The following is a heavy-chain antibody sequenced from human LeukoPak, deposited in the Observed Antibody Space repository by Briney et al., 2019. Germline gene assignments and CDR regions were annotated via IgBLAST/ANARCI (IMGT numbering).Heavy chain of an antibody. J-gene: IGHJ5*02. CDR2: ISAYNGNT. Sequence: GASVKVSCKASGYTFTSYGISWVRQAPGQGLEWMGWISAYNGNTSYAQKLQGRVTMTTDTSTSTAYMELRSLRSDDTAVYYCARDLIAAAGTVNWFDPWGQGTLVTVSS. D-gene: IGHD6-13*01. CDR1: GYTFTSYG. V-gene: IGHV1-18*01. CDR3: ARDLIAAAGTVNWFDP.